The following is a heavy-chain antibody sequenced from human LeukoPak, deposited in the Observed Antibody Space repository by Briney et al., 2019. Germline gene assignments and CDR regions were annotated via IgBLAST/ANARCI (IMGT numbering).Heavy chain of an antibody. V-gene: IGHV3-74*01. CDR2: ISGDGSTT. Sequence: GGSLRLSCAASGFTFSNYLMHWVRQAPGKGLVWVSRISGDGSTTTYADSVKGRFTSSRDNAKNTLYLQMNSLGVEDTAVYYCAREVVGLAFDYWGQGTVATVSS. J-gene: IGHJ4*02. CDR1: GFTFSNYL. D-gene: IGHD1-26*01. CDR3: AREVVGLAFDY.